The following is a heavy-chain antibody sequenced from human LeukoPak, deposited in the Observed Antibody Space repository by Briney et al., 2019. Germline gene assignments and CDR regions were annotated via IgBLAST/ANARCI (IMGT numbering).Heavy chain of an antibody. D-gene: IGHD1-14*01. Sequence: ASVKVSCKASGYTFTTYVIHWVRQAPGQRLEWMGWINAGNGDTKYSQEFQGRVTITRDTSATTAYMELSSLRSEDMAVYYCTLYNYWGQGTLVTVSS. CDR3: TLYNY. CDR2: INAGNGDT. CDR1: GYTFTTYV. J-gene: IGHJ4*02. V-gene: IGHV1-3*03.